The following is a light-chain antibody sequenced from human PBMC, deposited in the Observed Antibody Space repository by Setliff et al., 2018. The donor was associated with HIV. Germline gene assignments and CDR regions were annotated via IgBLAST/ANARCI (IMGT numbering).Light chain of an antibody. CDR1: NSDVGGYNY. Sequence: QSVLTQPRSVSGSPGQSVTISCTGTNSDVGGYNYVSWYQQHPGKAPKLMIYDVSKRPSGVPDRFSGSKSGNTASLTISGLQAEDEADYYCCSYAGSYTLGVFGTGTKVTV. CDR3: CSYAGSYTLGV. CDR2: DVS. V-gene: IGLV2-11*01. J-gene: IGLJ1*01.